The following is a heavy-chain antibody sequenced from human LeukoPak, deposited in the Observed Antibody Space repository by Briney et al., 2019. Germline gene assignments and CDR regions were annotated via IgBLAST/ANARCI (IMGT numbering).Heavy chain of an antibody. Sequence: SETPSLTCAVYGGSFSGYYWSWIRQPPGKGLEWIGEINHSGSTNYDPSLKSRVTISVDTSKNQFSLKLSSVTAADTAVYYCARGGLSVAAARRFDYWGQGTLVTVSS. D-gene: IGHD6-13*01. CDR1: GGSFSGYY. V-gene: IGHV4-34*01. CDR2: INHSGST. CDR3: ARGGLSVAAARRFDY. J-gene: IGHJ4*02.